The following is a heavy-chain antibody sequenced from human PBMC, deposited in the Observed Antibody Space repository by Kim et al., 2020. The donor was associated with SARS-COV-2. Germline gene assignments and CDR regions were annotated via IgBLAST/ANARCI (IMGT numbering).Heavy chain of an antibody. CDR1: GGSFSGYY. J-gene: IGHJ4*02. CDR2: INHSGST. V-gene: IGHV4-34*01. D-gene: IGHD3-22*01. Sequence: SETLSLTCAVYGGSFSGYYWSWIRQPPGKGREWIGEINHSGSTNYNPSLKSRVTISVDTSKNQFSLKLSSVTAADTAVYYCARGLAVVITTGGASYFDYWGQGTLVTVSS. CDR3: ARGLAVVITTGGASYFDY.